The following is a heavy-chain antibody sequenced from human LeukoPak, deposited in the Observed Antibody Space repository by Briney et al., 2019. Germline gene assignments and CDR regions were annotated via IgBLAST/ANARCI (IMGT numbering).Heavy chain of an antibody. Sequence: QTGGSLRLSCAASGFTFSSYAMSWVRQAPGKGLEWVSAISGSGGSTYYADSVKGRFTISRDNSKNTLYLQMNSLRAEDTAVYYCAKDYWGFGEPGYAFDIWGQGTMVTVSS. V-gene: IGHV3-23*01. CDR3: AKDYWGFGEPGYAFDI. J-gene: IGHJ3*02. CDR2: ISGSGGST. D-gene: IGHD3-10*01. CDR1: GFTFSSYA.